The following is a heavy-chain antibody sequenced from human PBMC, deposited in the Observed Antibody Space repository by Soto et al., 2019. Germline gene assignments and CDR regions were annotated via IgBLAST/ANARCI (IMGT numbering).Heavy chain of an antibody. CDR3: ARSPVDTASSRPYYYYGMVV. D-gene: IGHD5-18*01. CDR2: IIPIFGTA. J-gene: IGHJ6*02. CDR1: GGTFSSYA. V-gene: IGHV1-69*13. Sequence: ASVKVSCKASGGTFSSYAISWVRQAPGQGLEWMGGIIPIFGTANYAQKFQGRVTITADESTSTAYMELSSLRSEDTAVYYCARSPVDTASSRPYYYYGMVVWGQGTTVTVSS.